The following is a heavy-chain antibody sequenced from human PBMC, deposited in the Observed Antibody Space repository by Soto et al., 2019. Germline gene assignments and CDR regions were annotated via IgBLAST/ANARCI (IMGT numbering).Heavy chain of an antibody. J-gene: IGHJ4*02. D-gene: IGHD3-22*01. V-gene: IGHV3-23*01. CDR3: AKSRYSESSGDFYDY. CDR1: AFPCDDYA. Sequence: GSSLRLCGEPFAFPCDDYAMTWAGPRPGKGVEWVSGIGGSGRTAYYADYVKGRFTISSENSNNTLFLQMNSLRAEETAVYYCAKSRYSESSGDFYDYWGQGTLVTVSS. CDR2: IGGSGRTA.